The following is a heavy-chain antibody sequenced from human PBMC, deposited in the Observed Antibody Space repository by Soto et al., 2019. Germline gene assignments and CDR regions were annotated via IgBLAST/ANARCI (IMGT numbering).Heavy chain of an antibody. Sequence: LSLTCTVSGGSSNTDNYWSWIRQPPGKGLEWIGHIYYTGGTFYKPSLKSRLTMSLDTAKKQFSLKLTSVTAADTAVYYCARVKDGYNPYFDYWGQGTLVTVSS. V-gene: IGHV4-30-4*01. CDR3: ARVKDGYNPYFDY. D-gene: IGHD5-12*01. J-gene: IGHJ4*02. CDR1: GGSSNTDNY. CDR2: IYYTGGT.